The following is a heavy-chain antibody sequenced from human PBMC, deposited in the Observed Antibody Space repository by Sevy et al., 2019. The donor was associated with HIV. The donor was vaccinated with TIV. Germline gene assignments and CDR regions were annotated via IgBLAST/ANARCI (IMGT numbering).Heavy chain of an antibody. Sequence: SETLSLTCAVSGASITSYYWNGIRQSPWKGLEWIAYVYHTRTTSYNPSLKSRVSTSLDTSRSQFSLTMYSVTAADTAIYYCARARRRPPVVDSNWYFDVWGRGTLVTVSS. D-gene: IGHD3-22*01. J-gene: IGHJ2*01. CDR3: ARARRRPPVVDSNWYFDV. CDR1: GASITSYY. V-gene: IGHV4-59*12. CDR2: VYHTRTT.